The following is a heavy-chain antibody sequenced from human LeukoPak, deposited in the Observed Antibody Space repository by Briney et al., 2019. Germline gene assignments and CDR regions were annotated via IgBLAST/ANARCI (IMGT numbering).Heavy chain of an antibody. V-gene: IGHV3-9*01. CDR1: GFTFDDYA. CDR2: ISWNSGSI. Sequence: PGGSLRLSCAASGFTFDDYAMHWVRQAPGKGLEWVSGISWNSGSIGYADSVKGRFTISRDNAKNSLYLQMNSLRAEDTALYYCAKDGYSSSWSRYFDYWGQGTLVTVSS. CDR3: AKDGYSSSWSRYFDY. D-gene: IGHD6-13*01. J-gene: IGHJ4*02.